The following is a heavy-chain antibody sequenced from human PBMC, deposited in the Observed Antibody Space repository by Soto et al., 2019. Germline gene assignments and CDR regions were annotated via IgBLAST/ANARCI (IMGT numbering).Heavy chain of an antibody. J-gene: IGHJ5*02. V-gene: IGHV4-59*01. Sequence: SETLSLTCTVSGGSISSYYWSWIRQPPGKGLEWIGYIYYSGSTNYNPSLKSRVTISVDTSKNQFSLKLSSVTAADTAVYYRARSRITIFGVVITPDWFDPWGQGTLVTVSS. CDR2: IYYSGST. D-gene: IGHD3-3*01. CDR1: GGSISSYY. CDR3: ARSRITIFGVVITPDWFDP.